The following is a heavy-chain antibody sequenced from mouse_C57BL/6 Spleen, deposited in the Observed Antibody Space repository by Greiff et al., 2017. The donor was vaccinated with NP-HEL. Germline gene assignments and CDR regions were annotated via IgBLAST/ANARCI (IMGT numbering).Heavy chain of an antibody. Sequence: DVMLVESGGGLVQPGGSLKLSCAASGFTFSDYYMYWVRQTPEKRLEWVAYISNGGGSTYYPDTVKGRFTISRDNAKNTLYLQMSRLKSEDTAMYYCARLLYYDYDEFAYWGQGTLVTVSA. J-gene: IGHJ3*01. CDR3: ARLLYYDYDEFAY. CDR1: GFTFSDYY. D-gene: IGHD2-4*01. CDR2: ISNGGGST. V-gene: IGHV5-12*01.